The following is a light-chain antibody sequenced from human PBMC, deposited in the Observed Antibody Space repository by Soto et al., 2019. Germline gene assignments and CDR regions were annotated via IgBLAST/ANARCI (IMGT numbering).Light chain of an antibody. J-gene: IGKJ1*01. CDR3: QQYHSYSVT. V-gene: IGKV1-5*03. CDR2: KAS. Sequence: DIQMTQSPSTLSASVGDRVTITCRASQSISDWLAWYQQKPGKAPKLLIYKASSLESGVPSRFSGSGSGTEFTLTISSLQPDDFATYYCQQYHSYSVTFGQGTKVEVK. CDR1: QSISDW.